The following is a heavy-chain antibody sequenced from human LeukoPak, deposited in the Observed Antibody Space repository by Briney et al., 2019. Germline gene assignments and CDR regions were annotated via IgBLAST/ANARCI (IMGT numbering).Heavy chain of an antibody. CDR1: GGPISSGGYY. Sequence: PSETLSLTCTVSGGPISSGGYYWSWLRQHPGKGLEWIGYIYYSGSTYYNPSLKSRVTISVDTSKNQFSLKLSSVTAADTAVYYCARDRHFLDYWGQGTLVTVSS. CDR3: ARDRHFLDY. D-gene: IGHD3-3*02. CDR2: IYYSGST. J-gene: IGHJ4*02. V-gene: IGHV4-31*03.